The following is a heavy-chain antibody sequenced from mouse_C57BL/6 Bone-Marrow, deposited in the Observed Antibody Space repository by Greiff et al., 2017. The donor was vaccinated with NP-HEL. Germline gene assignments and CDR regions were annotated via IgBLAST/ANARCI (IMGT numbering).Heavy chain of an antibody. CDR3: TLRGAMDY. Sequence: VKLQESGAELVRPGASVTLSCKASGYTFTDYEMHWVKQTPVHGLEWIGAIDPETGGTAYNQKFKGKAILTADKSSSTAYMELRSLTSEDSAVYYCTLRGAMDYWGQGTSVTVSS. J-gene: IGHJ4*01. D-gene: IGHD1-1*01. V-gene: IGHV1-15*01. CDR1: GYTFTDYE. CDR2: IDPETGGT.